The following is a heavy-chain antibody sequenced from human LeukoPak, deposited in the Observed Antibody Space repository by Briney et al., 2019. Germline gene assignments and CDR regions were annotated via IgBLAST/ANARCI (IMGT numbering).Heavy chain of an antibody. J-gene: IGHJ5*02. D-gene: IGHD2-2*01. Sequence: SETLSLTCAVYGGSFSGYSWSWIRLPPGKGLEWIGEINHSGSINYNPSLKSRVTISVDTSKNQFSLKLSSVTAADTAVYYCARLIVVVPAAAFDPWGQGTLVTVSS. CDR3: ARLIVVVPAAAFDP. CDR1: GGSFSGYS. V-gene: IGHV4-34*01. CDR2: INHSGSI.